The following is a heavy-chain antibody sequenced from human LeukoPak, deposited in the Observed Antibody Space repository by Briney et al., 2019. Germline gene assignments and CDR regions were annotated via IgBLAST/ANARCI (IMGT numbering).Heavy chain of an antibody. CDR3: ARQSDDLGYFQH. CDR2: IYYSGSA. D-gene: IGHD3-16*01. J-gene: IGHJ1*01. V-gene: IGHV4-59*08. Sequence: SETLSLTCTVSGGSISSYYWSWIRQPPGKGLEWIAFIYYSGSASYNPSLKSRVTISVDTSKNQFSLRLSSVTAADTAVYYCARQSDDLGYFQHWGQGTLVTVSS. CDR1: GGSISSYY.